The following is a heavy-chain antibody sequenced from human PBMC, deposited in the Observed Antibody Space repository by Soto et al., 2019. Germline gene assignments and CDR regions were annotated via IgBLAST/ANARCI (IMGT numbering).Heavy chain of an antibody. CDR1: GFTFSSYA. D-gene: IGHD2-15*01. J-gene: IGHJ4*02. CDR3: AKAYCSGGSCYRAPFYLDY. Sequence: GGSLRLSCAASGFTFSSYALSWVRQAPGKGLEWLSSISDSGGSTYYADSVKGRFTISRDNSKNTLYLQMNSLRAEDTAVYFCAKAYCSGGSCYRAPFYLDYWGQGTLVTVSS. CDR2: ISDSGGST. V-gene: IGHV3-23*01.